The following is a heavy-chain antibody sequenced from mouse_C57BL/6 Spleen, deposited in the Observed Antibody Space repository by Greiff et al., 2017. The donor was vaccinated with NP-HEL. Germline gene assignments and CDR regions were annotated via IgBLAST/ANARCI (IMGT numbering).Heavy chain of an antibody. D-gene: IGHD1-1*01. J-gene: IGHJ4*01. Sequence: EVKLMESGGDLVKPGGSLKLSCAASGFTFSSYGMSWVRQTPDKRLEWVATISSGGSYTYYPDSVKGRFTISRDNAKNTLYLQMSSLKSEDTAMYYCARQETVVAYYYAMDYWGQGTSVTVSS. CDR1: GFTFSSYG. CDR2: ISSGGSYT. CDR3: ARQETVVAYYYAMDY. V-gene: IGHV5-6*01.